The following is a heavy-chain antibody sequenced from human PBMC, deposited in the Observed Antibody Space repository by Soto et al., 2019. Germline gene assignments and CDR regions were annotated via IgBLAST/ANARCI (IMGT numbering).Heavy chain of an antibody. J-gene: IGHJ6*02. V-gene: IGHV3-48*03. CDR1: GFTFSSYE. Sequence: LRLSCAASGFTFSSYEMNWVRQAPGKGLEWVSYISSSGSTIYYADSVKGRFTISRDNAKNSLYLQMNSLRAEDTAVYYCARDGTSYYDFWSGSSTYYYYYGMDVWGQGTTVTVSS. D-gene: IGHD3-3*01. CDR3: ARDGTSYYDFWSGSSTYYYYYGMDV. CDR2: ISSSGSTI.